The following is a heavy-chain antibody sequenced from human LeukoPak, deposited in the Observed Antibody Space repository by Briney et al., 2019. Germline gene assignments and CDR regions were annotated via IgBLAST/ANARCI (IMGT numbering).Heavy chain of an antibody. V-gene: IGHV3-23*01. CDR2: IGSDENR. Sequence: GGSLRLSCAASGFTFTTYAMGWVRKAPGKGLEWVSGIGSDENRLYADSVKGRFTISRDNSKNTLYLQMNSLRVEDTAVYYCAKDVIHWSFDHWGQGTLVTVSS. CDR1: GFTFTTYA. J-gene: IGHJ4*02. CDR3: AKDVIHWSFDH. D-gene: IGHD2-8*02.